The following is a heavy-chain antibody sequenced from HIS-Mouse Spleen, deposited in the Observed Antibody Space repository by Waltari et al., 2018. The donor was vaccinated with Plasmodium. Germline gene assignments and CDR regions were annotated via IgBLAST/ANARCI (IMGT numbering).Heavy chain of an antibody. CDR3: AKSGSYYAFDI. Sequence: EVQLLKSGGGLVQPGGSLRLSCAASGFTFSSYARCWVLQAPGKGLGWVSVISGSGGSTYYADSVKGRFTISRDNSKNTLYLQMNSLRAEDTAVYYCAKSGSYYAFDIWGQGTMVTVSS. D-gene: IGHD1-26*01. CDR2: ISGSGGST. CDR1: GFTFSSYA. V-gene: IGHV3-23*01. J-gene: IGHJ3*02.